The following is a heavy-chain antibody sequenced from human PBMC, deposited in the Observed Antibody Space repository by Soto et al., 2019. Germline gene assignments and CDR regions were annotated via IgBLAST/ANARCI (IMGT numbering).Heavy chain of an antibody. CDR1: GYTFTSYY. D-gene: IGHD2-2*03. Sequence: QVQLVQSGAEVKKPGASVKVSCKASGYTFTSYYMHWVRQAPGQGLEWMGIINPSGGSTSYAQKFQGRVTMTRDTSTSTVYMELSSLRSEDTALYYCARDLLSGYCSSTSCYNGIDYWGQGTLVTVSS. CDR2: INPSGGST. J-gene: IGHJ4*02. CDR3: ARDLLSGYCSSTSCYNGIDY. V-gene: IGHV1-46*01.